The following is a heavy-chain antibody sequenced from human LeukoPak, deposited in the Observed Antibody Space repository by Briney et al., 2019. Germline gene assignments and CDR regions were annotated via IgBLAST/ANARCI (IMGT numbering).Heavy chain of an antibody. V-gene: IGHV1-46*01. CDR1: LYTLTRYY. CDR3: ARGVVVTAILDY. J-gene: IGHJ4*02. D-gene: IGHD2-21*02. CDR2: INPSGGST. Sequence: SVTVSCKPSLYTLTRYYIHWVRQPPAHGLEGMGIINPSGGSTTYAQKFQGRVTMTRDMSTSTVYMELSSLRSEDTAVYYCARGVVVTAILDYWGQGTLVTVSS.